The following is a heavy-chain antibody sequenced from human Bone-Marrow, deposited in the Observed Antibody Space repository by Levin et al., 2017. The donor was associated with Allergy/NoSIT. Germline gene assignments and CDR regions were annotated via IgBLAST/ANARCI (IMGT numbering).Heavy chain of an antibody. Sequence: SCAASGFTFSSYGMHWVRQAPGKGLEGVAVIWYDGSNKYYADSVKGRFTISRDNSKNTLYLQMNSMRAEDTAVYYCATKRPVAGVEYYYYYYSMDVRGQGTTVTVSS. CDR3: ATKRPVAGVEYYYYYYSMDV. D-gene: IGHD6-19*01. J-gene: IGHJ6*02. CDR1: GFTFSSYG. V-gene: IGHV3-33*01. CDR2: IWYDGSNK.